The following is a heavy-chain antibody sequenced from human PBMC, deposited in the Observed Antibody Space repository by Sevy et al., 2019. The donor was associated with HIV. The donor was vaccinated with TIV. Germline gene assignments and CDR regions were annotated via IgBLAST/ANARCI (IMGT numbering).Heavy chain of an antibody. CDR1: GKTLSQLS. CDR2: FDPEDHET. Sequence: DPVKVSCKVSGKTLSQLSMHWVRQAPRKGLERLGTFDPEDHETRYSQKLQGRVTMTEDTSTDTAYMELRSLRSEDTALYYCATAKDYYESSGSPFDYWGQGTLVSVSS. J-gene: IGHJ4*02. CDR3: ATAKDYYESSGSPFDY. D-gene: IGHD3-22*01. V-gene: IGHV1-24*01.